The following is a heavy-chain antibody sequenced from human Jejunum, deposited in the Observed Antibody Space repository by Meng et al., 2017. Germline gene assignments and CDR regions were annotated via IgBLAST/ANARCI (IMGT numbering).Heavy chain of an antibody. CDR3: AREHSYGLYYYFAY. D-gene: IGHD5-18*01. V-gene: IGHV4-61*10. CDR2: VHASGTT. J-gene: IGHJ4*02. CDR1: GGSVSSDGFY. Sequence: SETLSPTCTVPGGSVSSDGFYWSWIRQPAGKGLEWIGRVHASGTTMYKTSLQGRVTITADESTSTAYMELRSLRFEDTAVYYCAREHSYGLYYYFAYWGQGSLVTVSS.